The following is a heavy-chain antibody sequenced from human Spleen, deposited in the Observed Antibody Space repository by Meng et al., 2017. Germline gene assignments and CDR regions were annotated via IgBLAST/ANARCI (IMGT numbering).Heavy chain of an antibody. CDR1: GFTVSSNY. V-gene: IGHV3-53*04. CDR3: ARRPCESSGGSCQYDYYYYYGMDV. D-gene: IGHD2-15*01. CDR2: IYSGGST. Sequence: GESLKISCAASGFTVSSNYMSWVRQAPGKGLEWVSVIYSGGSTYYADSVKGRFTISRHNSKNTLYLQMNSLRAEDTAVYYCARRPCESSGGSCQYDYYYYYGMDVWGQGTTVT. J-gene: IGHJ6*01.